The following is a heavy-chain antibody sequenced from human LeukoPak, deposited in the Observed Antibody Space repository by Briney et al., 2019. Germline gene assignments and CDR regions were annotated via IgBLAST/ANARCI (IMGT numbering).Heavy chain of an antibody. Sequence: GGSLRLSCAASGFTFSDYYMSWVRQAPGKGLEWVSSISSSSSYIYYADSVKGRFTISRDNAKNSLYLQMNSLRAEDTAVYYCARARRDGYKHLDYWGQGTLVTVSS. V-gene: IGHV3-21*01. CDR3: ARARRDGYKHLDY. D-gene: IGHD5-24*01. J-gene: IGHJ4*02. CDR2: ISSSSSYI. CDR1: GFTFSDYY.